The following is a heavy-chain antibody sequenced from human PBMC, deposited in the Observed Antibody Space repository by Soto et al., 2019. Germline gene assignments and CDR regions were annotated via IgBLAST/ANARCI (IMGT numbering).Heavy chain of an antibody. J-gene: IGHJ3*02. CDR3: ARAYRNDAFDI. D-gene: IGHD4-4*01. V-gene: IGHV4-34*01. CDR2: INHSGST. Sequence: QMQLQQWGAGLLKPSETLSLTCAVYGGSFSGYYWSWIRQPPGKGLEWIGEINHSGSTNYNPSLKSRVTISVDTSKNQFSLKLSSVTAADTAVYYCARAYRNDAFDIWGQGTMVTVSS. CDR1: GGSFSGYY.